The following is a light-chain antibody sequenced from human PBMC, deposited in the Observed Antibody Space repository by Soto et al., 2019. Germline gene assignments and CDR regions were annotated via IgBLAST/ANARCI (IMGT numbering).Light chain of an antibody. Sequence: QSVLTQPPSASGTPGQRVTISCSGTRSNIGGHAVNWYQQLPGTAPKRLIFSSDLRPSGVPDRFSGSKSDTSASLAISGLQSEDEADYSCAAWDDSLNAVVFGGGTKLTVL. J-gene: IGLJ2*01. CDR1: RSNIGGHA. CDR2: SSD. CDR3: AAWDDSLNAVV. V-gene: IGLV1-44*01.